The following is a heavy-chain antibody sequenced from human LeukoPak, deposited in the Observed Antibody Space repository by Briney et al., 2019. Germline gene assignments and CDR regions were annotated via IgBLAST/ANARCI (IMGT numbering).Heavy chain of an antibody. J-gene: IGHJ4*02. Sequence: ASVKVSCKASGYTFTSYGISWVRQAPGQGLEWMGWISAYNGNTNYAQKLQGRVTMTTDTSTSTAYKELRSLRSDDTAVYYCARDTAPYSSSSGSAYWGQGTLVTVSS. CDR3: ARDTAPYSSSSGSAY. V-gene: IGHV1-18*01. CDR1: GYTFTSYG. D-gene: IGHD6-6*01. CDR2: ISAYNGNT.